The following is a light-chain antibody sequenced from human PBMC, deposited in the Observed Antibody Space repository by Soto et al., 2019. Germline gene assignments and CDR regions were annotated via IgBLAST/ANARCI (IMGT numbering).Light chain of an antibody. Sequence: ENVLTQSPDTLSLSPGEEATLSCRASQSVNNNYLAWYQQIPGQPPRLLIYGASSRATGIPDRFSGRGSGTDFTLTISRLEPEDFSVYYCQQYAIFPRTFGQGTKVEI. CDR3: QQYAIFPRT. V-gene: IGKV3-20*01. CDR1: QSVNNNY. J-gene: IGKJ1*01. CDR2: GAS.